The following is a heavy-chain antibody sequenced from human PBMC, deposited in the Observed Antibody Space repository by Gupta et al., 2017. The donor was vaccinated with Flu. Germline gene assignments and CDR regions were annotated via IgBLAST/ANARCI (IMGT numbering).Heavy chain of an antibody. J-gene: IGHJ4*02. V-gene: IGHV3-23*01. CDR2: ISGSGGST. Sequence: EVQLLESGGGLVQPGGSLRLSCAASGFTFSSYAMSWVRQAPGKGLEWVSAISGSGGSTYYADSVKGRFTISRDNSKNTLYLQMNSLRAEDTAVYYCAKDIPRYCSGGSCSRYFDYWGQGTLVTVSS. CDR3: AKDIPRYCSGGSCSRYFDY. CDR1: GFTFSSYA. D-gene: IGHD2-15*01.